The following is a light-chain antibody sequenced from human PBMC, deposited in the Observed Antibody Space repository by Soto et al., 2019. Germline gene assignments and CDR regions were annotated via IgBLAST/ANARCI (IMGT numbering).Light chain of an antibody. V-gene: IGKV1-5*03. CDR2: KAS. Sequence: DIQMTQSPSTLSASVGDRVTITCRASQSISSWLAWYQQKPGKAPKLLIYKASSLESGVPSRFSGSGSGTDFTLTINSLQPEDFGTYYCQQSYSIRSWTFGQGTKVDIK. CDR3: QQSYSIRSWT. CDR1: QSISSW. J-gene: IGKJ1*01.